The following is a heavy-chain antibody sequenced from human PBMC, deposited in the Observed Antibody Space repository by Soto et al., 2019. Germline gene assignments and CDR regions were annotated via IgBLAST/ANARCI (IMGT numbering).Heavy chain of an antibody. Sequence: PGGSLRLSCAASGFTFSNYWMHWVRQAPGKGLVWVSRVHTDGSNARYADSVEGRFTISRDNAKNTLYLQMNSLRAEDTAVYYCARGGHFDWLPIDYWGQGALVTVSS. V-gene: IGHV3-74*01. CDR2: VHTDGSNA. CDR3: ARGGHFDWLPIDY. J-gene: IGHJ4*02. CDR1: GFTFSNYW. D-gene: IGHD3-9*01.